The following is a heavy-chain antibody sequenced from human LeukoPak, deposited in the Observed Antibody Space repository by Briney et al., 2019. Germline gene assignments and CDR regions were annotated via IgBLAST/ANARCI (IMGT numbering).Heavy chain of an antibody. CDR3: ARGAPWGRAIAVAGKYYFDY. CDR1: GYTSTGYY. V-gene: IGHV1-2*04. J-gene: IGHJ4*02. Sequence: ASVKVSCKASGYTSTGYYMHWVRQAPGQGLEWMGWINPNSGGTNYAQKFQGWVTMTRDTSISTAYMELSRLRSDDTAVYYCARGAPWGRAIAVAGKYYFDYWGQGTLVTVSS. D-gene: IGHD6-19*01. CDR2: INPNSGGT.